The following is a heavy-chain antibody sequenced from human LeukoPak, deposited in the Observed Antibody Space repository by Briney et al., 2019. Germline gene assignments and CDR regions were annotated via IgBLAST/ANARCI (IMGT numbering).Heavy chain of an antibody. V-gene: IGHV3-48*01. J-gene: IGHJ4*02. CDR3: ARAWEYCGGDCYSYDY. CDR1: GFTFSSYS. CDR2: ISSSSSTI. Sequence: GGSLRLSCAASGFTFSSYSMNWVRQAPGKGLEWVSYISSSSSTIYYADSVKGRFTISRDNAKNSLYLQMNSLRAEDTAVYYCARAWEYCGGDCYSYDYWGQGTLVTVSS. D-gene: IGHD2-21*02.